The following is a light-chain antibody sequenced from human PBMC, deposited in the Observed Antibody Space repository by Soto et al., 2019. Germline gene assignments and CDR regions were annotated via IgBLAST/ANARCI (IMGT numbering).Light chain of an antibody. J-gene: IGKJ1*01. Sequence: AIQMTQSPSSLSASVGDGDTSTCRASQAIRNDLGWYQQKPGKAPKLLIYAASSLESGVPSRFSGSGFGTDFTLTISSLQPEDFATYYYQQSYSTPRTFGQGTKVDIK. CDR2: AAS. CDR3: QQSYSTPRT. V-gene: IGKV1-6*01. CDR1: QAIRND.